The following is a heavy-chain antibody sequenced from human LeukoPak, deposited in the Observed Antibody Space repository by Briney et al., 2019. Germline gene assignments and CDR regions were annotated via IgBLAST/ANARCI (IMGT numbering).Heavy chain of an antibody. J-gene: IGHJ4*02. Sequence: GGSLRLSCAASEFSFRSSGMSWVRQAPGMGLEWVSAISGSGGSTYYADSVKGRFTISRDNSKNTLYLQMSGLRADDTALYYCAKDGTPGDYRGQGTRVTVSS. V-gene: IGHV3-23*01. CDR3: AKDGTPGDY. CDR2: ISGSGGST. CDR1: EFSFRSSG. D-gene: IGHD2-15*01.